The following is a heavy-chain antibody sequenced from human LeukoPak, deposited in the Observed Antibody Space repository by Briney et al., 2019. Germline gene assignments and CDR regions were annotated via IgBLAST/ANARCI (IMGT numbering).Heavy chain of an antibody. CDR1: GYTFTDYY. CDR2: INPNSGGT. J-gene: IGHJ4*02. V-gene: IGHV1-2*02. CDR3: ARDLLGSDYDDY. D-gene: IGHD5-12*01. Sequence: ASVKVSCKASGYTFTDYYIHWVRQAPGQGLEWMGWINPNSGGTNYAQKFQGRVTMTRDTSISTAYMELSRLRSDDTAVYYCARDLLGSDYDDYWGQGTLVTVSS.